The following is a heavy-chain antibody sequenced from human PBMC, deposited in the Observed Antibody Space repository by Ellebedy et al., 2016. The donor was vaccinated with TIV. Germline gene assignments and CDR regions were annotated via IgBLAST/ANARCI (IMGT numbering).Heavy chain of an antibody. CDR2: INQHGSDI. D-gene: IGHD1-26*01. CDR1: GFTFSSYW. Sequence: GESLKISCAASGFTFSSYWMNWVRQAPGKGLQWVANINQHGSDINYVDSVRGRFSISRDNAKDSLYLQMNSLRVDDTAIYYCASDPWGVGPAFDIWGQGTMVTVSS. V-gene: IGHV3-7*03. CDR3: ASDPWGVGPAFDI. J-gene: IGHJ3*02.